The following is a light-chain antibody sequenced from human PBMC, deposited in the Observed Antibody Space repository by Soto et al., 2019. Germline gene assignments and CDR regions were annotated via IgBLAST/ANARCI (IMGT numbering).Light chain of an antibody. Sequence: EIALTQSPGTLSVSLGERATVSCRASQSVGINLAWYQQRPGQTPRLLIYDASTRATGVPARFSGSGSGTEFSLTVSSLQAEDSAVYYCQHYSGWPLFGPGTRV. CDR2: DAS. CDR1: QSVGIN. V-gene: IGKV3-15*01. CDR3: QHYSGWPL. J-gene: IGKJ3*01.